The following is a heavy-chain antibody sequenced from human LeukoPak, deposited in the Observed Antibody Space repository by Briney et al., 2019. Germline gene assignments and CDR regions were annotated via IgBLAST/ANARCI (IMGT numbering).Heavy chain of an antibody. D-gene: IGHD3-10*01. CDR3: ARDKAHSYGYYFDP. CDR1: GDAISTYY. CDR2: IANGRT. V-gene: IGHV4-4*08. J-gene: IGHJ4*02. Sequence: PSETLSLTCTVSGDAISTYYWNWIRQTPGKGLEWVGHIANGRTDYNPSLKRRAIISVDTSKNQISLRLTSVTATDTAVYYCARDKAHSYGYYFDPWGPGTQVVVSS.